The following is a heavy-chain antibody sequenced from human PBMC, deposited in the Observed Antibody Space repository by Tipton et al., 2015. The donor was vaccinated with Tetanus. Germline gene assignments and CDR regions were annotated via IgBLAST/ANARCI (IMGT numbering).Heavy chain of an antibody. V-gene: IGHV3-33*06. D-gene: IGHD5-24*01. Sequence: SGFTFSSHGMHWVRQTPDKGLEWVAVIWYDGNDKYYGDSVKGRFTISRDNSKNTLFLQMNSLRAEDTAVYYCAKRTITFDYWGQGTLVTVSS. CDR2: IWYDGNDK. CDR1: GFTFSSHG. CDR3: AKRTITFDY. J-gene: IGHJ4*02.